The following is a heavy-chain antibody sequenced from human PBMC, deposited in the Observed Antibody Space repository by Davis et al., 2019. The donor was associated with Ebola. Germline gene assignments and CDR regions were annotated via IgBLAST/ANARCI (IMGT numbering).Heavy chain of an antibody. CDR3: ARGERRYYYYYGMDV. Sequence: GESLKISCAASGFTFSDYCMSWIRQAPGKGLEWVSYISSSGSTIYYADSVKGRFTISRDNAKNSLYLQMNSLRAEDTAVYYCARGERRYYYYYGMDVWGQGTTVTVSS. V-gene: IGHV3-11*01. CDR2: ISSSGSTI. D-gene: IGHD1-1*01. J-gene: IGHJ6*02. CDR1: GFTFSDYC.